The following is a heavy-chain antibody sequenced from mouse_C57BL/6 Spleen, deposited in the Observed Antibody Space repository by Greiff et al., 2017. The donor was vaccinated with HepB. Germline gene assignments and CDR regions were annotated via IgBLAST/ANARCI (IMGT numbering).Heavy chain of an antibody. Sequence: EVMLVESGGGLVQPGGSLSLSCAASGFTFTDYYMSWVRQPPGKALEWLGFIRNKASGYTTEYSASVKGRFTISRDNSQSILYLQMNALRAEDSATYYCARYSNYFWYFDVWGTGTTVTVSS. CDR3: ARYSNYFWYFDV. CDR1: GFTFTDYY. CDR2: IRNKASGYTT. D-gene: IGHD2-1*01. J-gene: IGHJ1*03. V-gene: IGHV7-3*01.